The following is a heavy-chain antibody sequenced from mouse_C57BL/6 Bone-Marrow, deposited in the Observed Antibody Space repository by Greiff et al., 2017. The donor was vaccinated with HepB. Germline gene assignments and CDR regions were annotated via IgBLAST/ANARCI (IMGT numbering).Heavy chain of an antibody. V-gene: IGHV1-5*01. J-gene: IGHJ4*01. CDR3: TREDWGYYDAMDY. D-gene: IGHD4-1*01. CDR2: IYPGNSDT. Sequence: VQLQQSGTVLARPGASVKMSCKTSGYTFTSYWMHWVKQRPGQGLEWIGAIYPGNSDTSYNQKFKGKAKLTAVTSASTAYMELSSLTNEDSAVDYGTREDWGYYDAMDYWGQGTSVTVSS. CDR1: GYTFTSYW.